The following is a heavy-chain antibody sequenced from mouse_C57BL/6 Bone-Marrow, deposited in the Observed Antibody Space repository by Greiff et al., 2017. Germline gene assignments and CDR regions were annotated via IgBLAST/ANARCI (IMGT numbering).Heavy chain of an antibody. CDR1: GYTFTSYW. CDR2: IDPSDSYT. CDR3: EREGITTVVGNFDY. D-gene: IGHD1-1*01. Sequence: VQLQQPGAELVKPGASVKLSCKASGYTFTSYWMQWVKQRPGQGLEWIGEIDPSDSYTNYNQKFKGKATLTVDTSSSTAFMQLSSLTSEDSAVYYCEREGITTVVGNFDYWGQGTTLTVSS. J-gene: IGHJ2*01. V-gene: IGHV1-50*01.